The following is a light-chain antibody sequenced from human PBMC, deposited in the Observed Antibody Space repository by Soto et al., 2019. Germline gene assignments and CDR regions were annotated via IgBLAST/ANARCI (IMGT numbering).Light chain of an antibody. V-gene: IGKV3-15*01. CDR1: QSVSNN. J-gene: IGKJ2*01. Sequence: EIVMTQSPATLSVSPGERVTLSCRASQSVSNNLAWYQQKPGRAPRLLISGASTRATGIPARFSGSGSGTEFALTISSLQSEDFAVYYCQHFTNWPPTFGQGTKLEIK. CDR3: QHFTNWPPT. CDR2: GAS.